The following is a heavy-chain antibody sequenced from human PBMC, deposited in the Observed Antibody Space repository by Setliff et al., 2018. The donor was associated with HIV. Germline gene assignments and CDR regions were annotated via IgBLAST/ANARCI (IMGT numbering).Heavy chain of an antibody. CDR2: IYNSGGT. J-gene: IGHJ4*02. CDR1: GGSMSSYF. CDR3: ARVDCSGGSCYSPAY. D-gene: IGHD2-15*01. Sequence: SETLSLTCSVSGGSMSSYFWSWIRQSPGKGLEWIGYIYNSGGTNYNPSLKSRVTISLDTSKNQFSLNLTSVTAADTAVYYCARVDCSGGSCYSPAYWGQGTLVTVSS. V-gene: IGHV4-59*01.